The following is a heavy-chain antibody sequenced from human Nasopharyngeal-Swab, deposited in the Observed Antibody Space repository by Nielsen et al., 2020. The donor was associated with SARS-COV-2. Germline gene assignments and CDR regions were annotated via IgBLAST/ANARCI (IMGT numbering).Heavy chain of an antibody. V-gene: IGHV1-18*01. CDR1: GYTFTSYG. D-gene: IGHD4-17*01. CDR2: ISAYNGNT. Sequence: ASVKVPCKASGYTFTSYGISWGRQAPGQGLEWMGWISAYNGNTNYAQKLQGGVTMTTDTSTSTAYMELRSLRSEDTAVYYCAGVGAFRGNYGDYEVYWGQGTLVTVSS. CDR3: AGVGAFRGNYGDYEVY. J-gene: IGHJ4*02.